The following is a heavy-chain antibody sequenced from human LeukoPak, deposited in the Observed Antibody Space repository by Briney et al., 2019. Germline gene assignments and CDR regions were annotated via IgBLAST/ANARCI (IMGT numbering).Heavy chain of an antibody. Sequence: SQTLSLTCAISGDSVSSNSAAWNWIRQSPSRGLEWLGRTYYRSKWYNDYAVSVKSRITINPDTSKNQFSLQLNSVTPEDTAVYYCAREWYSSSLGVPEFEYYYYGMDVWGQGTTVTVSS. D-gene: IGHD6-6*01. J-gene: IGHJ6*02. CDR1: GDSVSSNSAA. V-gene: IGHV6-1*01. CDR3: AREWYSSSLGVPEFEYYYYGMDV. CDR2: TYYRSKWYN.